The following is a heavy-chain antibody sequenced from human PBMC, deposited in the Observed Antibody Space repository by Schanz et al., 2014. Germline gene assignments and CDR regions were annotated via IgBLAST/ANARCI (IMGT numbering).Heavy chain of an antibody. CDR3: ARDIQYHYDTSGPVGAFDI. CDR1: GGTFSSYT. Sequence: QVPLVQSGAEVKKPGSSVKVSCTASGGTFSSYTISWVRQAPGQGPEWMGRIIPILGMENYAQKFQGRVTITADISTSTAYMDLSSLRSDDTAVYYCARDIQYHYDTSGPVGAFDIWGQGTVVTVSS. D-gene: IGHD3-22*01. CDR2: IIPILGME. V-gene: IGHV1-69*08. J-gene: IGHJ3*02.